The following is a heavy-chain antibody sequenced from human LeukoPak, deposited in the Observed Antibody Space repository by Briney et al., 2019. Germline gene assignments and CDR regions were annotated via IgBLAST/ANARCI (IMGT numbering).Heavy chain of an antibody. D-gene: IGHD6-19*01. Sequence: GGSLRLSCAASGFAFSSYAMHWVRQAPGKGLEWVSAISGSGGSTYYADSVKGRFTIPRDNSKNTLYLQMNSLRAEDTAVYYCAKGQVSGWYSAYLLDYWGQGTLVTVSS. CDR3: AKGQVSGWYSAYLLDY. CDR1: GFAFSSYA. CDR2: ISGSGGST. V-gene: IGHV3-23*01. J-gene: IGHJ4*02.